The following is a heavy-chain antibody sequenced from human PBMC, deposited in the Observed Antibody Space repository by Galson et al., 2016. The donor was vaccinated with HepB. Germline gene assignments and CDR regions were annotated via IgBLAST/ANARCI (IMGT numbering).Heavy chain of an antibody. J-gene: IGHJ3*01. CDR2: ISYDGTDK. V-gene: IGHV3-30*01. CDR1: GFTFRSYA. CDR3: ARDFIYGDNLPDAFDV. D-gene: IGHD4/OR15-4a*01. Sequence: SLRLSCAASGFTFRSYAMNWVRQAPDKGLEWVAIISYDGTDKHYADSVKGRFTVSRDNSNNTLFLQMNSLRADDSAIYFCARDFIYGDNLPDAFDVWGQGTMVTVSS.